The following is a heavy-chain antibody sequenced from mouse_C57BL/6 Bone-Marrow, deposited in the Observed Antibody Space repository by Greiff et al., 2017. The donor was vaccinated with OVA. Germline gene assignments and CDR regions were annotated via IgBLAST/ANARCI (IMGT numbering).Heavy chain of an antibody. CDR3: TRDAYYSNPWFAY. CDR2: ISSGGDYI. J-gene: IGHJ3*01. Sequence: DVKLVESGAGLVKPGGSLKLSCAASGFTFSSYAMSWVRQTPEKRLEWVAYISSGGDYIYYADTVKGRFTISRDNARNTLYLQMSSLKSEDTAMYYCTRDAYYSNPWFAYWGQGTLVTVSA. CDR1: GFTFSSYA. D-gene: IGHD2-5*01. V-gene: IGHV5-9-1*02.